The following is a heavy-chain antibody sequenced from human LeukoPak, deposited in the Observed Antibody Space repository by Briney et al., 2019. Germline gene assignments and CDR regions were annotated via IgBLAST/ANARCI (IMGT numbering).Heavy chain of an antibody. V-gene: IGHV3-11*01. CDR2: ISSSGSTI. Sequence: GGSLRLSCAASGFTFSDYYMSWIRQAPGKGLEWVSYISSSGSTIYYADSVKGRFTISRDNAKNSLYLQMNSLRAEDTAVYYCAKVPTAGTIDWFDPWGQGTLVTVSS. CDR1: GFTFSDYY. J-gene: IGHJ5*02. D-gene: IGHD6-13*01. CDR3: AKVPTAGTIDWFDP.